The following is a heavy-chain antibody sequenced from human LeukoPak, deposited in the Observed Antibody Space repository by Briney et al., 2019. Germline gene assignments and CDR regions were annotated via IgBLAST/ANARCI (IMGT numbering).Heavy chain of an antibody. D-gene: IGHD3-10*01. J-gene: IGHJ4*02. CDR1: GFTFSSYG. Sequence: PGGSLRLSCAASGFTFSSYGMSWVRQAPGKGLEWVSAISATGGTTYYADSVKGRFTISRDNSKNTLYLQMNSLRAEDTAVYYCARDSEYYGSGSYYNGVDYWGQGTLVTVSS. CDR2: ISATGGTT. V-gene: IGHV3-23*01. CDR3: ARDSEYYGSGSYYNGVDY.